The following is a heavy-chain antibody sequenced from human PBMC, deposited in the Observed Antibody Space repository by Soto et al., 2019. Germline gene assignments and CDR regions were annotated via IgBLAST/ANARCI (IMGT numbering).Heavy chain of an antibody. CDR2: IYYSGST. Sequence: SETLSLTCTVSGGSISSYYWSWIRQPPGKGLEWIGYIYYSGSTNYNPSLKSRVTISVDTSKNQFSLKLSSVTAADTAVYYCASTPPRWFGESIFDYWGQGTLVTVSS. J-gene: IGHJ4*02. CDR1: GGSISSYY. CDR3: ASTPPRWFGESIFDY. V-gene: IGHV4-59*08. D-gene: IGHD3-10*01.